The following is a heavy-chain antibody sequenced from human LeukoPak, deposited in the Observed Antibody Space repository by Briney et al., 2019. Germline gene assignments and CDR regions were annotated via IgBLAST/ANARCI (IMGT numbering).Heavy chain of an antibody. CDR1: GFTFSNAW. D-gene: IGHD2-2*01. Sequence: GGSLRLSCAASGFTFSNAWMSWVRQAPGKGLEWVGRTQSKTDGGTTDYAAPVKGRFTISRDDSKTTLYLTMNSLKTEDTAVYYCTSVVVPAVNSPIDYWGQGTLVTVSS. CDR3: TSVVVPAVNSPIDY. CDR2: TQSKTDGGTT. J-gene: IGHJ4*02. V-gene: IGHV3-15*01.